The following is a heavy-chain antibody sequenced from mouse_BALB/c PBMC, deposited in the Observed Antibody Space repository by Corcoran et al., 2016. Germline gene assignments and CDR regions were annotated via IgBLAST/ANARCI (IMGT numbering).Heavy chain of an antibody. J-gene: IGHJ4*01. Sequence: EVQLQQSGPELVKPGASVKMSCKASGYTFTSYVMHWVKQKPGQGLEWIGYINPYNDGTKYNETFKGKAKLTSDKSSNTAYMELSSLTSEDSAVYYCARLYPGIAMDYWGQGTSVTVSS. V-gene: IGHV1S136*01. CDR1: GYTFTSYV. CDR2: INPYNDGT. CDR3: ARLYPGIAMDY.